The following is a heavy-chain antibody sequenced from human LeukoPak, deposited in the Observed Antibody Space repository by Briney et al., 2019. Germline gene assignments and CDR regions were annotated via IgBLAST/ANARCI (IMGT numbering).Heavy chain of an antibody. V-gene: IGHV3-33*01. CDR3: ARCGPGCISNSWPFDY. J-gene: IGHJ4*02. CDR1: GFSFSNYD. Sequence: GRSLRLSCAASGFSFSNYDMHWVRQAPGKGLEWVALIWYDGSKKNYADSVEGRVTISRDNSKNTLFLQMGSLRAEDTAVYFCARCGPGCISNSWPFDYWGQGTLVTVSS. D-gene: IGHD2-2*01. CDR2: IWYDGSKK.